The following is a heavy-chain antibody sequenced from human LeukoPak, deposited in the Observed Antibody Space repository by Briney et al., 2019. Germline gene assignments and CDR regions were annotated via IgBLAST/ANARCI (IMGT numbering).Heavy chain of an antibody. V-gene: IGHV3-23*01. CDR2: ISGSGGST. CDR1: GFTFSSYA. CDR3: AEELDGYSSGWNYFDY. J-gene: IGHJ4*02. D-gene: IGHD6-19*01. Sequence: GGSLRLSCAASGFTFSSYAMSWVRQAPGKGLEWVSAISGSGGSTYYADSVKGRFTISRDNSKNTLYLQMNSLRAEDTAVYYCAEELDGYSSGWNYFDYWGQGTLVTVSS.